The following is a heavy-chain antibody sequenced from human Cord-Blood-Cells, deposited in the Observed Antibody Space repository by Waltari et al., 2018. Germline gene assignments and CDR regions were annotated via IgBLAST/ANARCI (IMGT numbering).Heavy chain of an antibody. CDR3: AGSNTFWFDP. CDR2: INPNSGAT. Sequence: QLQLVQSGAEVKKPGASVKVSCKASGYTSTGYYMHWRRQAPERGLELKGWINPNSGATNYAQKFQGRVTMTRDTSISTAYMELSRLRSDDTAVYYCAGSNTFWFDPWGQGTLVTVSS. CDR1: GYTSTGYY. V-gene: IGHV1-2*02. J-gene: IGHJ5*02. D-gene: IGHD3-10*01.